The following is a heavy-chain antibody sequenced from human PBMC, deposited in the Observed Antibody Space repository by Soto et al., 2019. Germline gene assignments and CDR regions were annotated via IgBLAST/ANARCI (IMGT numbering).Heavy chain of an antibody. Sequence: GGSLRLSCATSEFTFNSDWMCWVRQAPGKGLEWVANIKQDGSDMYYVDSVKGRFTISRDNAKNSLYLQMNSLRAEDTAVYYCARGPSWGQGTLVTVSS. CDR3: ARGPS. J-gene: IGHJ5*02. CDR2: IKQDGSDM. V-gene: IGHV3-7*01. CDR1: EFTFNSDW.